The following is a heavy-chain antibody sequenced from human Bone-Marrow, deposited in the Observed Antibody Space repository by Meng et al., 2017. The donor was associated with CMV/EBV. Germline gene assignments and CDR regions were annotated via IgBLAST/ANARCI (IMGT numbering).Heavy chain of an antibody. CDR1: GFTFSGSA. CDR2: IRSKANSYAT. J-gene: IGHJ5*02. Sequence: GESLKISCAASGFTFSGSAMHWVRQASGKGLEWVGRIRSKANSYATAYAASVKGRFTISRDDSKNTAYLQMNSLKTEDTAVYYCTTYNWNYLWLDPWGQGTLVTVSS. D-gene: IGHD1-1*01. V-gene: IGHV3-73*01. CDR3: TTYNWNYLWLDP.